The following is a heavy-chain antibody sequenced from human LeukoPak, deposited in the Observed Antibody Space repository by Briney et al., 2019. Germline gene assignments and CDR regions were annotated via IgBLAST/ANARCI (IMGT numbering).Heavy chain of an antibody. CDR2: IYYSGST. J-gene: IGHJ4*02. CDR1: GGSISSYY. Sequence: SETLSLTCTVSGGSISSYYWSWIRQPPGKGLEWIGYIYYSGSTNYNPSLKSRVTISVDTSKNQFSLRLSSVTAADTAVYYCARDNSPQWLAHPLNELPRSKYYFDYWGQGTLVTVSS. V-gene: IGHV4-59*01. CDR3: ARDNSPQWLAHPLNELPRSKYYFDY. D-gene: IGHD6-19*01.